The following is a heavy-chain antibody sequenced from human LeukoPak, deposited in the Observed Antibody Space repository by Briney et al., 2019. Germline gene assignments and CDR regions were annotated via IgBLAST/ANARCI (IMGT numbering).Heavy chain of an antibody. V-gene: IGHV3-21*01. D-gene: IGHD3-10*01. Sequence: GGSLRLSCAASGFTFSSYSMNWVRQAPGKGLEWVSSISSSSSCIYYADSVKGRFTISRGNAKNSLYLQMNSLRAEDTAVYYCARDESGITMVRGPNPRPLDYYGMDVWGQGTTVTVSS. CDR2: ISSSSSCI. CDR1: GFTFSSYS. J-gene: IGHJ6*02. CDR3: ARDESGITMVRGPNPRPLDYYGMDV.